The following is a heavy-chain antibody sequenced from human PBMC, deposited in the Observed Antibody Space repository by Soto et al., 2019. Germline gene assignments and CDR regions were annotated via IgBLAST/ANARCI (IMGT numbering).Heavy chain of an antibody. CDR2: ISSSSRTT. J-gene: IGHJ3*02. CDR1: GFTFSSYS. V-gene: IGHV3-48*01. CDR3: ARDLGYCSSTRCYAGVALDI. Sequence: GGSLRLSCAASGFTFSSYSMKWVRQAPGEGLEWVAFISSSSRTTYYADSVKGRLTISRDNAKNSLYLQMNSLRVEDTAVYFCARDLGYCSSTRCYAGVALDIWGQGTMVTVSS. D-gene: IGHD2-2*01.